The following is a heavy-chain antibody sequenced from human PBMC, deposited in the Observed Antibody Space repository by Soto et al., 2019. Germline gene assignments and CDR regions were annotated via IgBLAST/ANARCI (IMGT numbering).Heavy chain of an antibody. V-gene: IGHV1-8*01. CDR3: ARGQGSYYYYYTDV. CDR1: GYTFTSYD. CDR2: MNPNSGNT. J-gene: IGHJ6*03. Sequence: ASVKVSCKAAGYTFTSYDINWVRHATGQGLEWMGWMNPNSGNTGYAQKFQGRVTMTRNTSISTAYMELSSLRSEDTAVYYCARGQGSYYYYYTDVWGKRTTVTVSS.